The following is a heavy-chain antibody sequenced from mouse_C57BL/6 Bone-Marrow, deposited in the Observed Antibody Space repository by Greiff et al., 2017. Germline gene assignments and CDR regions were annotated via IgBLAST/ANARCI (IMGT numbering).Heavy chain of an antibody. CDR1: GIDFRRYW. CDR3: AGRDYDGNWDDF. V-gene: IGHV4-1*01. CDR2: INPDSSTI. Sequence: EVKLLESGGGLVQPGGSLKLSCAASGIDFRRYWMSWFRRAPGTGLEWIGEINPDSSTINYAPSLKDKFIISRDNAKNTLYLQMSKVISEDTALSYGAGRDYDGNWDDFWGWGTTVTVTA. D-gene: IGHD2-3*01. J-gene: IGHJ1*01.